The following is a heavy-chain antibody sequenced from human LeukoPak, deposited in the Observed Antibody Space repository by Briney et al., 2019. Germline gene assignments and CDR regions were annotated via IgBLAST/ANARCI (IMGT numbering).Heavy chain of an antibody. CDR3: ASGARSGYSPFDY. CDR1: GGSISSGGYY. CDR2: IYYSGST. J-gene: IGHJ4*02. V-gene: IGHV4-39*01. D-gene: IGHD3-22*01. Sequence: SETLSLTCTVSGGSISSGGYYWGWIRQPPGKGLEWIGSIYYSGSTYYNPSLKSRVTISVDTSKNQFSLKLSSVTAADTAVYYCASGARSGYSPFDYWGQGTLVTVST.